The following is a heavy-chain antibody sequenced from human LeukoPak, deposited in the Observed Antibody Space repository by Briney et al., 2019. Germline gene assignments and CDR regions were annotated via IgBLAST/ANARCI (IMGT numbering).Heavy chain of an antibody. CDR1: GGTFSSYA. CDR3: ARDSVITFGGVTMNWFDP. Sequence: GASVKVSCKASGGTFSSYAISWVRQAPGQGLEWMGWISAYNGNTNYAQKLQGRVTMTTDTSTSTAYMELRSLRSDDTAVYYCARDSVITFGGVTMNWFDPWGQGTLVTVSS. V-gene: IGHV1-18*01. CDR2: ISAYNGNT. D-gene: IGHD3-16*01. J-gene: IGHJ5*02.